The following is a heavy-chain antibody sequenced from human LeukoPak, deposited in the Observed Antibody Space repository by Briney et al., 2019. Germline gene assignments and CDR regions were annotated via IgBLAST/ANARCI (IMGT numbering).Heavy chain of an antibody. CDR3: ARDKEEMVRAPYAFGI. J-gene: IGHJ3*02. D-gene: IGHD3-10*01. CDR1: GFTFSSYS. Sequence: PGGSLRLSCAASGFTFSSYSMNWVRQAPGKGLEWVSYISSSSSTIYYADSVKGRFTISRDNAKNSMYLQMDSLRAEDTAVYYCARDKEEMVRAPYAFGIWGQGTMVTVSS. CDR2: ISSSSSTI. V-gene: IGHV3-48*01.